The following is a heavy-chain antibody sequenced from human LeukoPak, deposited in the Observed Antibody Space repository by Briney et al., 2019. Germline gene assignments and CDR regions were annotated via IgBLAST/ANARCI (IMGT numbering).Heavy chain of an antibody. J-gene: IGHJ6*03. CDR1: GFTFSRYN. CDR3: VRGVNFDYYYYYYMDV. Sequence: PGGSLRLSCAASGFTFSRYNMNWVRQAPGKGLEWVSSISSGSSYIYYADSVKGRFTISRDNAKNSLYLQMNSLRAEDTAVYYCVRGVNFDYYYYYYMDVWGKGTTVTISS. D-gene: IGHD3-10*01. CDR2: ISSGSSYI. V-gene: IGHV3-21*01.